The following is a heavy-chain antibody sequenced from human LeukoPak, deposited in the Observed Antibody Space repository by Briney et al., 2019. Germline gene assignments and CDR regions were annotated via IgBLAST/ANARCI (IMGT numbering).Heavy chain of an antibody. V-gene: IGHV3-66*01. J-gene: IGHJ4*02. CDR2: IYSGGST. CDR1: GFTVSSNY. CDR3: ARGLRYSSGWYYFDY. Sequence: GGSLRLSCAASGFTVSSNYMSWVRQAPGKGLEWVSVIYSGGSTYYADSVKGRFTISRDNSKNTLYLQMNSLSAEDTAVYYCARGLRYSSGWYYFDYWGQGTLVTVSS. D-gene: IGHD6-19*01.